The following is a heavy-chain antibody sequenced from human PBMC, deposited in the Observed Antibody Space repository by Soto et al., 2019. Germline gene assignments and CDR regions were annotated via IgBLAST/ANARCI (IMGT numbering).Heavy chain of an antibody. CDR3: VRGIYQKFGMDV. Sequence: EVQLVESGGGLVQPGGSLRLSCAASGFTFISHWIHWVRQTPGKGLVWVSRIDVGGNNRNYADSVKGRFTISRDNAKNTVYLQLKSLRADDTAVYYCVRGIYQKFGMDVWGQGTTV. V-gene: IGHV3-74*01. CDR1: GFTFISHW. J-gene: IGHJ6*02. D-gene: IGHD3-3*02. CDR2: IDVGGNNR.